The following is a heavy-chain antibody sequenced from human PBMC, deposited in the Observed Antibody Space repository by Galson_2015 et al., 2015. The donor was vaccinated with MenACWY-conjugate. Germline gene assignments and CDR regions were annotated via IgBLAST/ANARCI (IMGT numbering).Heavy chain of an antibody. CDR1: GFTFSGNW. CDR2: IKTDGSQK. CDR3: VRGGADCNTDCY. J-gene: IGHJ4*02. Sequence: SLRLSCAASGFTFSGNWMTWVRQAPGKGLEWVANIKTDGSQKNYVDSVKGRFTISRDNAKNSLYLQMNSLRAEDTAVYYCVRGGADCNTDCYCGQGTLVIVSS. D-gene: IGHD2/OR15-2a*01. V-gene: IGHV3-7*05.